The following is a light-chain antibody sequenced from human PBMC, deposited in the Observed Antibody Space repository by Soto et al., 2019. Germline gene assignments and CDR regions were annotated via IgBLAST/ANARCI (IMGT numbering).Light chain of an antibody. Sequence: QSALTQPASVSGSPGQSITISCTGTSSDVGGYRFVSWHQHHPGEAPKLIIYEVSNRPSGVSSRFSGSKSGNTASLTISGLQAEDESLYYCSSKSSGSTPMLFGGGTKVTV. CDR1: SSDVGGYRF. V-gene: IGLV2-14*01. CDR3: SSKSSGSTPML. CDR2: EVS. J-gene: IGLJ3*02.